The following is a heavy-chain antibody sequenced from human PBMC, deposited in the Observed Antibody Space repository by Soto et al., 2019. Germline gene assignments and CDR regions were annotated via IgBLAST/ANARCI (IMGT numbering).Heavy chain of an antibody. J-gene: IGHJ4*02. Sequence: PGGSLRLSCAASGFTFSSYGMHWVRQAPGKGLEWVAVISYDGSNKYYADSVKGRFTISRDNSKNTLYLQMNSLRAEDTAVYYCAKDISLEGYSYGSYFDYWGQGTLVTVSS. D-gene: IGHD5-18*01. CDR3: AKDISLEGYSYGSYFDY. V-gene: IGHV3-30*18. CDR2: ISYDGSNK. CDR1: GFTFSSYG.